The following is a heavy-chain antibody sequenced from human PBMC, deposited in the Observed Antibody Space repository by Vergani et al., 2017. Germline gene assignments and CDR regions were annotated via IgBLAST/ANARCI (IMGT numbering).Heavy chain of an antibody. D-gene: IGHD3-9*01. CDR2: MSSGDSI. J-gene: IGHJ6*02. V-gene: IGHV3-11*04. CDR3: ARGTDTGSSVSYNYYAMDV. Sequence: QVQLVESGGGLVKPGGSLRLSCAASGFTFSDHYMSWVRQAPGKGLEWISYMSSGDSIYYADSEKGRFTVSRDNTKNTLYLQMNSLRAEDTAVYYCARGTDTGSSVSYNYYAMDVWGQGTTVSVSS. CDR1: GFTFSDHY.